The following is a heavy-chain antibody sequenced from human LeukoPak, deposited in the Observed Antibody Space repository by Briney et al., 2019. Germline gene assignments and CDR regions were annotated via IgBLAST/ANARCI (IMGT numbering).Heavy chain of an antibody. J-gene: IGHJ4*02. CDR2: ISYNGSNK. CDR1: GFTFSSYA. V-gene: IGHV3-30-3*01. Sequence: GGSLRLSCAASGFTFSSYAMHWVRQAPGKGLEWVAVISYNGSNKYYADSVKGRFTISGDNSKNTLYLQMNSLRAEDTAVYYCARDRGYSYGFDYWGQGTLVTVSS. CDR3: ARDRGYSYGFDY. D-gene: IGHD5-18*01.